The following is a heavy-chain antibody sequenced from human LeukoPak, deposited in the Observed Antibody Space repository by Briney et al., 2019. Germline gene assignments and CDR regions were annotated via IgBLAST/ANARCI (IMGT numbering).Heavy chain of an antibody. CDR3: ARDRANWGTFDY. CDR1: GGSISSSNW. J-gene: IGHJ4*02. CDR2: IYHSGST. V-gene: IGHV4-4*02. D-gene: IGHD7-27*01. Sequence: PSETLSLTCAVSGGSISSSNWWSWVRQPPGKGLEWIGEIYHSGSTNYNQSLKSRVTISVDKSKNQFSLKLSSVTAADTAVYYCARDRANWGTFDYWGQGTLVTVSS.